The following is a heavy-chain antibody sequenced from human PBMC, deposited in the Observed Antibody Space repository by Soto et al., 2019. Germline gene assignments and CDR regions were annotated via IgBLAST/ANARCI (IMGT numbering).Heavy chain of an antibody. CDR3: ARFIEERKNWFDP. J-gene: IGHJ5*02. CDR2: ISSSSSYI. Sequence: PGGSLRLSCAASGFTFSNYNMNWVRQAPGKGLEWVSCISSSSSYIFYAESVKGRFTISRDNAKNSLYLEMRSLRVEDTAVYYSARFIEERKNWFDPWGQGTLVTVSS. V-gene: IGHV3-21*01. CDR1: GFTFSNYN. D-gene: IGHD1-26*01.